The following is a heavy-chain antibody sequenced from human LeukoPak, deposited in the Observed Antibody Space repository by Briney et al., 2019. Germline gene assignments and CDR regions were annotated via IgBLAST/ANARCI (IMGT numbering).Heavy chain of an antibody. CDR1: GFTFSNYA. CDR3: ARTALHYFGSGSYSLDTFDI. J-gene: IGHJ3*02. V-gene: IGHV3-30-3*02. D-gene: IGHD3-10*01. Sequence: GGSLRLSCVASGFTFSNYAMHWVRQAPGKGLEWVAVVLSDGGKKYYADSVKGRFSISRDNSKNTLYLQMNSLRAEDTAVYYCARTALHYFGSGSYSLDTFDIWGQGTRVTVSS. CDR2: VLSDGGKK.